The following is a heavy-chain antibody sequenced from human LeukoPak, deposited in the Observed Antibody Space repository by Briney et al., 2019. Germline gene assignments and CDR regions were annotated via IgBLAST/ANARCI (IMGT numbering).Heavy chain of an antibody. Sequence: GGSLRLSCAASGFTFTNAWMTWVRQAPGKGLEWVGRIKSKTDGGTTDYAAPVKGRFTISRDDSKNTLYLQVNSLQSDDTAVYFCAQGASYSDYWGQGTLVTVSS. V-gene: IGHV3-15*01. CDR3: AQGASYSDY. J-gene: IGHJ4*02. CDR2: IKSKTDGGTT. CDR1: GFTFTNAW.